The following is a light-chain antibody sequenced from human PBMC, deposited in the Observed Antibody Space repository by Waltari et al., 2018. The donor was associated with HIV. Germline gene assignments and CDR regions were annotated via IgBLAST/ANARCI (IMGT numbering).Light chain of an antibody. V-gene: IGLV1-44*01. CDR2: NTN. Sequence: QSVLTQPPSASATPGQRVTISCSGTNSDIGGNPVNWYQQLPAPAPKLLIYNTNQRPPGVPDRFSGSKSGASASLAISGLQSEDEAEYYCAAWGDSLNGPVFGGGTRVTVL. CDR1: NSDIGGNP. J-gene: IGLJ2*01. CDR3: AAWGDSLNGPV.